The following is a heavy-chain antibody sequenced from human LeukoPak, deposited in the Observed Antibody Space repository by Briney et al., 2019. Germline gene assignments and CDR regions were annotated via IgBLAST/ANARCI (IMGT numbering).Heavy chain of an antibody. CDR2: ISSSGST. V-gene: IGHV4-61*02. CDR3: ASMGHDY. CDR1: GDSISSGDYY. J-gene: IGHJ4*02. D-gene: IGHD3-10*01. Sequence: PSETLSLTCTVSGDSISSGDYYWSWIRQPAGKGLEWIGRISSSGSTNYNPSLKSRVTISLDTSKNQFSLKLSSVTAADTAVYYCASMGHDYWGQGTLVTVSS.